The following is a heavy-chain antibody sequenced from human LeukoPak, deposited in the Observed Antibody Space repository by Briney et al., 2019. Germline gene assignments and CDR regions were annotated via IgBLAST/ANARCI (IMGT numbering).Heavy chain of an antibody. J-gene: IGHJ4*02. Sequence: GGSLRLSCAASGFTFSSYSMNWVRQAPGKGLEWVSSISSRSSYIYYADSVKGRFTISRDNAKNSLYLQMNSLRAEDTAVYYCARGSGSYYNLLFDYWGQGTLVTVSS. CDR1: GFTFSSYS. D-gene: IGHD3-10*01. CDR2: ISSRSSYI. V-gene: IGHV3-21*01. CDR3: ARGSGSYYNLLFDY.